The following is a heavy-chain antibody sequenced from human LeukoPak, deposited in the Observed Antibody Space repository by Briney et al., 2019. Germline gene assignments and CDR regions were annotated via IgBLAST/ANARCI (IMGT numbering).Heavy chain of an antibody. D-gene: IGHD6-6*01. CDR2: MSPNSGDT. Sequence: ASVKVSCKASGYTFTSYDFNWVRQATGQRPEWMGWMSPNSGDTGYAQKFQDRVTMTRNTSISTAYMELSSLRSEDTAVYYCARDHSSSDDTYNWFDPWGQGTLVTVSS. J-gene: IGHJ5*02. CDR3: ARDHSSSDDTYNWFDP. CDR1: GYTFTSYD. V-gene: IGHV1-8*01.